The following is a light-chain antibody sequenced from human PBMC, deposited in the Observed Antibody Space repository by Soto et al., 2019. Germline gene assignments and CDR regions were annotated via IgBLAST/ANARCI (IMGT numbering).Light chain of an antibody. CDR1: QSISVW. J-gene: IGKJ2*01. Sequence: DIQMTQSPSTLSASVGDRGTITCRASQSISVWLAWYQQKPGKAPKLLISKASTLETGVPSRFSGSGSGTEFILTIRILQPDDLAAYYCQQYHTRYTFGQGTKLEI. V-gene: IGKV1-5*03. CDR3: QQYHTRYT. CDR2: KAS.